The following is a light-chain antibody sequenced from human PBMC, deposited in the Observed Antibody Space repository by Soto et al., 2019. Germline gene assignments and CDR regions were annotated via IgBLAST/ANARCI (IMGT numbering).Light chain of an antibody. Sequence: QSVLTQPASVSGSPGQSITISCTGTSSDVGGYNYVSWYQQHSGKAPKLMIYDVSNRPSGVSNRFSGSKSGNTASLTISGLQAEDEADYYCSSHTSSSTYYVFGTGTKVTVL. CDR2: DVS. J-gene: IGLJ1*01. CDR1: SSDVGGYNY. CDR3: SSHTSSSTYYV. V-gene: IGLV2-14*01.